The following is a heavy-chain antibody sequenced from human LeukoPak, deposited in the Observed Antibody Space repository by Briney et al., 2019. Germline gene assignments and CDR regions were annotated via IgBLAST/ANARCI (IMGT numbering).Heavy chain of an antibody. CDR2: IRYDGSNY. Sequence: PGGALRLSCAASGFTFSIYGMHWVRRAPGKWREWVAFIRYDGSNYYYADSVKGRFTISRDNSKNTLYVQMNSLRAEDTAVYYCAKPPPGITGTEYYFDYWGQGTLVTVSS. CDR3: AKPPPGITGTEYYFDY. V-gene: IGHV3-30*02. J-gene: IGHJ4*02. D-gene: IGHD1-20*01. CDR1: GFTFSIYG.